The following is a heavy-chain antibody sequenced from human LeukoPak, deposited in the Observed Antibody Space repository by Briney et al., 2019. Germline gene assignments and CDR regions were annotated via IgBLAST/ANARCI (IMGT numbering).Heavy chain of an antibody. D-gene: IGHD1-1*01. Sequence: SETLSLTCTVSGYSIDDGYYWGWIRQPPGKGLERIGSIYHTVSTYYNPSLKSRVTLSLDTSKNHFTLRLNSVTAADTALYYCARHNIAENFFDPWGQGTLVTVSS. V-gene: IGHV4-38-2*02. CDR1: GYSIDDGYY. CDR2: IYHTVST. CDR3: ARHNIAENFFDP. J-gene: IGHJ5*02.